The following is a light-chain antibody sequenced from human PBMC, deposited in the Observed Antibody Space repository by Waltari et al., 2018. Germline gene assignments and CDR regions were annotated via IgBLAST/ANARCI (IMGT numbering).Light chain of an antibody. V-gene: IGKV3-15*01. J-gene: IGKJ1*01. CDR1: QSVVTN. Sequence: DMVMTQSPATLSVSPGETATLSCRASQSVVTNVAWYQQKPGQAPRLLIYSASTRATGIPARFSGSGSGTEFTLSISSLQSEDFAVYYCQQYNNWLTWTFGQGTKVEIK. CDR3: QQYNNWLTWT. CDR2: SAS.